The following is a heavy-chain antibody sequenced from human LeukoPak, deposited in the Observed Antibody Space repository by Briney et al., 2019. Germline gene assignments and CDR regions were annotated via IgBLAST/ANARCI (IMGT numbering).Heavy chain of an antibody. CDR2: ISYDGSNK. J-gene: IGHJ4*02. Sequence: GGSLRLSRTASGFTFSISAMHWVRQAPGKGLEWVTIISYDGSNKYYADSVKGRFTISRDNSKNTLYLQMNSLKIEDTAVYYCAKDSDSSYYFDYWGQGTLVTVSS. D-gene: IGHD3-22*01. CDR1: GFTFSISA. V-gene: IGHV3-30*18. CDR3: AKDSDSSYYFDY.